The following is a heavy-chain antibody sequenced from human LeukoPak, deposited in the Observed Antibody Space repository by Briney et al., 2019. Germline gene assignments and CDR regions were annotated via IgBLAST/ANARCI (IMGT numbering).Heavy chain of an antibody. Sequence: PSETLSLTCTVSGGSISRYYWSWIPQPPGRGLEWIAYIYHTGTTNYNPSLNSRVTISMDTSKKQFSLRLSSVTAADTAVYYCARNSNFVGATNNDAFDIWGQGTMVTATS. V-gene: IGHV4-59*01. CDR1: GGSISRYY. D-gene: IGHD4-11*01. CDR2: IYHTGTT. CDR3: ARNSNFVGATNNDAFDI. J-gene: IGHJ3*02.